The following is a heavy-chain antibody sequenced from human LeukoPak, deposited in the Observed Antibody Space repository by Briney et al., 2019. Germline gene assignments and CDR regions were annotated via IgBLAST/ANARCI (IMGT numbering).Heavy chain of an antibody. V-gene: IGHV1-69*06. D-gene: IGHD1-26*01. Sequence: SVKVSCKASGGTFSSYAISWVRQAPGQGLEWMGGIIPIFGTANYAQKFQGRVTITADKSTSTAYMELSSLRSEDTAVYYCARAQSGSYLGNWFDPWGQGTLVTVSS. J-gene: IGHJ5*02. CDR1: GGTFSSYA. CDR3: ARAQSGSYLGNWFDP. CDR2: IIPIFGTA.